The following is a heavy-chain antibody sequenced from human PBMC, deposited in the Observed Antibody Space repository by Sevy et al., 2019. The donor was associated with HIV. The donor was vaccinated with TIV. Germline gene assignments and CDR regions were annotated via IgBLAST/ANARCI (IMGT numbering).Heavy chain of an antibody. D-gene: IGHD6-19*01. CDR2: IYYRGST. CDR3: AGHMVHSSGGYGMDV. CDR1: GGSISSYY. J-gene: IGHJ6*02. Sequence: SETLSLTCTVSGGSISSYYWSWIRQPPGKGLEWIGYIYYRGSTNYKPSLKSRVTISVDISKNQVSLKLSSVTVADTAVDYCAGHMVHSSGGYGMDVWGRGTTVTVSS. V-gene: IGHV4-59*12.